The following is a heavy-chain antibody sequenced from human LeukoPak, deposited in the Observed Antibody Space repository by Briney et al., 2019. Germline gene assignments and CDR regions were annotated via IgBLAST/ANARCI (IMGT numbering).Heavy chain of an antibody. CDR3: AKEGQRGSYGVYDDYQ. D-gene: IGHD5/OR15-5a*01. V-gene: IGHV3-30*18. CDR1: GFTFSRDG. J-gene: IGHJ4*02. Sequence: GGSLRLSCAASGFTFSRDGMHWVRQAPGKGLEWVAVISNDETNKYYTDSVKGRFTISRDNSKNMVYLQMNSLRVEDTAVYYCAKEGQRGSYGVYDDYQWGQGTLVTVSS. CDR2: ISNDETNK.